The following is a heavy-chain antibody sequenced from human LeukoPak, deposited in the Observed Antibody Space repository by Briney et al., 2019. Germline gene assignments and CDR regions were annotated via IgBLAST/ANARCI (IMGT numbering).Heavy chain of an antibody. Sequence: SETLSLTCAVSGGSISSSNWWSWVRQPPGKGLEWIGEIYHSGSTNYNPSLKSRVTISVDKSKNQFPLKLSSVTAADTAVYYCARDPRLDIVVVPAPARRRGAFDIWGQGTMVTVSS. D-gene: IGHD2-2*01. J-gene: IGHJ3*02. CDR2: IYHSGST. CDR1: GGSISSSNW. V-gene: IGHV4-4*02. CDR3: ARDPRLDIVVVPAPARRRGAFDI.